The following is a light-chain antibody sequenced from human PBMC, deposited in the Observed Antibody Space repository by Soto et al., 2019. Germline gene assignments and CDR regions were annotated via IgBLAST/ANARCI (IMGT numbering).Light chain of an antibody. CDR3: QKYSSVIT. V-gene: IGKV1-27*01. J-gene: IGKJ5*01. CDR1: QGIRSY. Sequence: DIQMTQSPSSLSASVGDRVTITCRASQGIRSYLAWYQQKLGKVPKLLISAASTLQSGVPSRFSRSGSGTDFTLTISSLQPEDVATYYCQKYSSVITFGQGTRLEIK. CDR2: AAS.